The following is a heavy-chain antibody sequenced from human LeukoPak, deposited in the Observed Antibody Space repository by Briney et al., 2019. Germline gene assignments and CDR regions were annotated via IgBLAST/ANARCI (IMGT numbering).Heavy chain of an antibody. CDR2: INHSGST. CDR3: ARGPSIRGPFDY. Sequence: SETLSLTCAVYGGSFSGYYWSWIRQPPGKGLEWIGEINHSGSTNYNPSLKSRVTISVDTSKNQFSLKLSSVTAADTAVYYCARGPSIRGPFDYWGQGTLVTVSS. J-gene: IGHJ4*02. V-gene: IGHV4-34*01. CDR1: GGSFSGYY.